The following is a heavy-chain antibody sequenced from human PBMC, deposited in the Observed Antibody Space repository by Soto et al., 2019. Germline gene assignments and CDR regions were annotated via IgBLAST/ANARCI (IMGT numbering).Heavy chain of an antibody. J-gene: IGHJ4*02. CDR2: IYYSGST. V-gene: IGHV4-31*03. CDR1: GGSISSGGYY. D-gene: IGHD3-10*01. Sequence: QVQLQESGPGLVKPSQTLSLTCTVSGGSISSGGYYWSWIRQHPGKGLEWIGYIYYSGSTYYNPSLKSRVTISVDTSKNQFSLKLSSVTAADTAVYYCARDELGYGSGIRGGLDYWGQGTLVTVSS. CDR3: ARDELGYGSGIRGGLDY.